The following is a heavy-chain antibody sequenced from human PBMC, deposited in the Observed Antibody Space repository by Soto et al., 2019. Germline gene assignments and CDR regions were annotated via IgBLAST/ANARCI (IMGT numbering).Heavy chain of an antibody. V-gene: IGHV4-59*08. D-gene: IGHD1-26*01. Sequence: TSDTLSITCSFFGFSISGYDWSWIRQPPGGGLGWVGYISDGEITNYDPSLESRITNSVDKSTNQFSLKLSSVTAAATAVYYCASATRGSYYYYCGMDVWGKGNTVTVSS. J-gene: IGHJ6*04. CDR1: GFSISGYD. CDR2: ISDGEIT. CDR3: ASATRGSYYYYCGMDV.